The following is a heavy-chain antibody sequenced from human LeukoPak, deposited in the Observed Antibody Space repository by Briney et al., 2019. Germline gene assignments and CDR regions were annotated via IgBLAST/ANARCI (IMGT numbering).Heavy chain of an antibody. J-gene: IGHJ4*02. CDR1: EYIFTDYY. V-gene: IGHV1-2*02. CDR3: VRGGDNYDILTQ. Sequence: ASMKVSCKASEYIFTDYYIHWVRQAPGQGLEWMGWINPHSGGTNYAQKFQDRVTMTGDTSISTAYMELSRLISDDTAIYYCVRGGDNYDILTQWGQGTLVTVSS. CDR2: INPHSGGT. D-gene: IGHD3-9*01.